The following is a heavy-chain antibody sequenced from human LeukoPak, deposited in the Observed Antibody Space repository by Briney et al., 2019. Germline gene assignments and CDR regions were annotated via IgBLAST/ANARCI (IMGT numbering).Heavy chain of an antibody. CDR3: ARGSYGPGQTHLFDY. CDR2: IVVGSGNT. CDR1: GFTFTSSA. Sequence: SVKVSCKASGFTFTSSAVQWVRQARGQRLEWIGWIVVGSGNTNYAQKFQERVTITRDMSTSTAYMELSSLRSEDTAVYYCARGSYGPGQTHLFDYWGQGTLVTVSS. J-gene: IGHJ4*02. V-gene: IGHV1-58*01. D-gene: IGHD1-26*01.